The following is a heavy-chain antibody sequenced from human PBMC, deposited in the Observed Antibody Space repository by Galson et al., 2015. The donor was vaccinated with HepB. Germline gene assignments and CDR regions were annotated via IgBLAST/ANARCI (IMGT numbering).Heavy chain of an antibody. D-gene: IGHD5-24*01. CDR3: ARINYGHAFDI. CDR2: ISAYNGNT. CDR1: GYTFTTYA. J-gene: IGHJ3*02. Sequence: KASCKASGYTFTTYAIGCVRQAPGQGLEWMGWISAYNGNTNYTQKFQGRVTMTTDTSTSTAYMELRSLRSDDTAVYYCARINYGHAFDIWGQGTMVTVSS. V-gene: IGHV1-18*01.